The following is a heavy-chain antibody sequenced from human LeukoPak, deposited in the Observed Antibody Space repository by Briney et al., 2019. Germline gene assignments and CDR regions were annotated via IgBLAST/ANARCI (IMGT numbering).Heavy chain of an antibody. CDR1: GGSISSTTYY. D-gene: IGHD2-15*01. CDR2: SYYSGST. J-gene: IGHJ4*02. V-gene: IGHV4-39*01. CDR3: ARHLLGYCSGGNCYYFDF. Sequence: SETLSLTCTVPGGSISSTTYYWGWIHQPPGKGLEWIGSSYYSGSTYYNPSLKSRVTISVDTSKNQFSLKLSSVTAADTAVYYCARHLLGYCSGGNCYYFDFWGQGTLVTVSS.